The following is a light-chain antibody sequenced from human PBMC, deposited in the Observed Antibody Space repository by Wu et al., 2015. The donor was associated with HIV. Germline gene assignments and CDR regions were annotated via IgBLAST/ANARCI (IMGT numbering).Light chain of an antibody. V-gene: IGKV1-5*03. CDR2: KAS. J-gene: IGKJ1*01. CDR3: QQYNSYWPA. CDR1: QSISSW. Sequence: DIQMTQSPSTLSASVGDRVTITCRASQSISSWLAWYQQKPGKAPKLLIYKASSLESGVPSRFSGSGSGTEFTLTISSLQPDDFATYYCQQYNSYWPAFGQGTKVEIK.